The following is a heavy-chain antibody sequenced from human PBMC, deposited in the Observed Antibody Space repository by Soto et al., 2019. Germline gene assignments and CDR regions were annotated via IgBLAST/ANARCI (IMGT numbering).Heavy chain of an antibody. V-gene: IGHV3-23*01. CDR1: GFTFSNYA. Sequence: DVQLLESGGGLAQPGGSLRLSCEASGFTFSNYAMTWVRQAPGKGLEWVSTVAYNGDTYSPDSVKGRFTISRDNSRNTLTLQMTSLRAEDTAVYFCGKGRGTLVPGGTRTFDYWGQGTLVTVSS. D-gene: IGHD2-2*01. CDR3: GKGRGTLVPGGTRTFDY. CDR2: VAYNGDT. J-gene: IGHJ4*02.